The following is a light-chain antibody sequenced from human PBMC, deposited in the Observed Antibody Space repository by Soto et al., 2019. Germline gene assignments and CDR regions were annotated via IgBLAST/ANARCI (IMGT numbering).Light chain of an antibody. CDR1: QTISVS. J-gene: IGKJ4*01. CDR2: DAS. CDR3: QQYNTYVT. Sequence: IQMTQSPSTLPASVGDTVTITCRASQTISVSLAWYQQKPGKAPNLLIYDASTLQGGVPSRFSGSGSGTEFTLTVTSLQPEDFATYYCQQYNTYVTFGGGTKVDIK. V-gene: IGKV1-5*01.